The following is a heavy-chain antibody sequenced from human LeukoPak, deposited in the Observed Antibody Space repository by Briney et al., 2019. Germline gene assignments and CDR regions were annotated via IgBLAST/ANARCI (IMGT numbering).Heavy chain of an antibody. Sequence: GGSLRLSCAASGFTFSSYSMDWVRQAPGKGLEWVSSISSSSSYIYYGDSVKGRFTISRDNAKDSLYLQMNSLRAEDTAVYYCARDYEIYWGQGTLVTVSS. D-gene: IGHD5-12*01. J-gene: IGHJ4*02. CDR2: ISSSSSYI. CDR1: GFTFSSYS. V-gene: IGHV3-21*01. CDR3: ARDYEIY.